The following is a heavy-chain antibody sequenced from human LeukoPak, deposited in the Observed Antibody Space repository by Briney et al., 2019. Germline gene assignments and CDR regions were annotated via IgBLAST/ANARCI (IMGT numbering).Heavy chain of an antibody. CDR3: ARGWVSDIVVVPAASDYYYYYMGV. V-gene: IGHV1-69*13. D-gene: IGHD2-2*01. Sequence: GASVKVSCKASGGTFSSYAISWVRQAPGQGLEWMGGIIPIFGTANYAQKFQGRVTITADESTCTAYMELSSLRSEDTAVYYCARGWVSDIVVVPAASDYYYYYMGVWGKGTTVTVSS. J-gene: IGHJ6*03. CDR1: GGTFSSYA. CDR2: IIPIFGTA.